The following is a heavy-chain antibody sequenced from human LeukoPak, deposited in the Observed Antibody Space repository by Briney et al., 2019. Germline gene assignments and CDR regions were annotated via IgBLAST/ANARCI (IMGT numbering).Heavy chain of an antibody. CDR2: ISSSGSTI. J-gene: IGHJ4*02. Sequence: GGSLRLSCAASGFTFSSYEMNWVRQAPGKGLEWVSYISSSGSTIYYADSVKGRFTISRDNSKNTLYLQMNSLRAEDTAVYYCAKDYGAVASAFDYWGQGTLVTVSS. D-gene: IGHD6-19*01. V-gene: IGHV3-48*03. CDR3: AKDYGAVASAFDY. CDR1: GFTFSSYE.